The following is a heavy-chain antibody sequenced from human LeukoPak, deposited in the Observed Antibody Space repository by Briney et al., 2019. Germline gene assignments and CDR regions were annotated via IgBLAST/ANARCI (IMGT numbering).Heavy chain of an antibody. CDR2: IKHDGSEK. D-gene: IGHD2-15*01. Sequence: PGGSLRLSCAASGFAFSDYWMTWVRQAPGKGLEWVANIKHDGSEKHFVDSVKGRFTVSRDNARNSLFLQMNSLRAEDTAVYFCARLMLGYCGGGSCYDPFDNWGQGTLVTVSS. CDR3: ARLMLGYCGGGSCYDPFDN. J-gene: IGHJ4*02. CDR1: GFAFSDYW. V-gene: IGHV3-7*01.